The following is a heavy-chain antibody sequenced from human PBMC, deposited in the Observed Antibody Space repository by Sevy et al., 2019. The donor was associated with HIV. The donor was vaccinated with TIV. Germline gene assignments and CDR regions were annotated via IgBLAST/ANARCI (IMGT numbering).Heavy chain of an antibody. D-gene: IGHD3-10*01. Sequence: GGSLRLSCAASGFTFDDYAMHWVRQAPGKGLEWVSGISWNSGSIGYADSVKGRFTISRDNAKNSLYLQMNSRRAEDTALYYCAKDRRVRGVITNWFDPWGQGTLVTVSS. CDR3: AKDRRVRGVITNWFDP. CDR1: GFTFDDYA. V-gene: IGHV3-9*01. J-gene: IGHJ5*02. CDR2: ISWNSGSI.